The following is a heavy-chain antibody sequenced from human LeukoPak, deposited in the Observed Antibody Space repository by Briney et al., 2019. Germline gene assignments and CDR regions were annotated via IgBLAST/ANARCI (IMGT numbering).Heavy chain of an antibody. CDR3: ASGIYDILTGYYMSLDY. CDR2: IYTSGST. V-gene: IGHV4-61*02. CDR1: GGSISSGSYY. J-gene: IGHJ4*02. Sequence: NPSETLSLTCTVSGGSISSGSYYWSWIRQPAGKGLEWIGRIYTSGSTNYNPSLKSRVTISVDTSKNQFSLKLSSVTAADTAVYYCASGIYDILTGYYMSLDYWGEGTLVTVS. D-gene: IGHD3-9*01.